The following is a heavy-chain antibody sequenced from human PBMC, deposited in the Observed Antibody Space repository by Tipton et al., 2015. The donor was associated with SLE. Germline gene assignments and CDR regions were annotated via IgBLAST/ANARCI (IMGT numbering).Heavy chain of an antibody. CDR1: GVSISSYD. Sequence: TLSLTCTVSGVSISSYDWSWIRQPPGKGLEWIGYIYYSGSTNYNPSLKSRVTISVDTSKNQFSLKLSSVTAADTAVYYCARGTGDPFDYWGQGTLVTVSS. CDR3: ARGTGDPFDY. J-gene: IGHJ4*02. V-gene: IGHV4-59*01. CDR2: IYYSGST.